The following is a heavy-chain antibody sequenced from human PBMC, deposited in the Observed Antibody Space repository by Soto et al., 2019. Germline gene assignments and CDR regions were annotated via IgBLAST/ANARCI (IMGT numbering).Heavy chain of an antibody. Sequence: NPSETLSLTCTVSGGSVSSGSYYWSWIRQPPGKGLEWIGYIYYSGSTNYNPSLKSRVTISVDTSKNQFSLKLSSVTAADTAVYYCARLRRGYAGSGYYQFNYYYGMDVWGQGTTVTVSS. CDR3: ARLRRGYAGSGYYQFNYYYGMDV. V-gene: IGHV4-61*01. D-gene: IGHD3-22*01. J-gene: IGHJ6*02. CDR1: GGSVSSGSYY. CDR2: IYYSGST.